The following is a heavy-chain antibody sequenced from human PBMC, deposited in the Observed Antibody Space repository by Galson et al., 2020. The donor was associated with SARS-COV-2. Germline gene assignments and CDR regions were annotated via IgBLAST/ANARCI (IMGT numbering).Heavy chain of an antibody. CDR2: INSDGRTT. D-gene: IGHD3-22*01. CDR1: GFSFSSYW. J-gene: IGHJ4*02. Sequence: LSLTCAASGFSFSSYWMHWVRQAPGKGLVWVSRINSDGRTTTYADSVKGRFTISRDNAENTLYLQMNSLRAEDTAVYFCAKTYIYDSDGYYSLFDDWGQGTLVTVSS. V-gene: IGHV3-74*01. CDR3: AKTYIYDSDGYYSLFDD.